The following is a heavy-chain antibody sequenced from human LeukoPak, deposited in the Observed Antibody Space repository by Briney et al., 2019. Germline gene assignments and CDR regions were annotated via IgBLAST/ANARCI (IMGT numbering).Heavy chain of an antibody. J-gene: IGHJ4*02. CDR3: ARLQERTTYYYDSSGYYLDY. V-gene: IGHV4-61*09. Sequence: SQTLSLTCTVSGGSISSGSYYWSWIRQPAGKGLEWIGYIYYSGSTNYNPSLKSRVTISVDTSKNQFSLKLSSVTAADTAVYYCARLQERTTYYYDSSGYYLDYWGQGTLVTVSS. D-gene: IGHD3-22*01. CDR1: GGSISSGSYY. CDR2: IYYSGST.